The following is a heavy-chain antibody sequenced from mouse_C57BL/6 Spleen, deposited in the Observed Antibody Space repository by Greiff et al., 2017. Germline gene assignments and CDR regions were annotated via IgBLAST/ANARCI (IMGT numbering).Heavy chain of an antibody. D-gene: IGHD3-3*01. CDR3: ARGGGRDFDY. J-gene: IGHJ2*01. CDR1: GFTFSDYG. V-gene: IGHV5-17*01. CDR2: ISSGSSTI. Sequence: EVNVVESGGGLVKPGGSLKLSCAASGFTFSDYGMHWVRQAPEKGLEWVAYISSGSSTIYYADTVKGRFTISRDNAKNTLFLQMTSMRSEDTARYYWARGGGRDFDYWGQGTTLTVSA.